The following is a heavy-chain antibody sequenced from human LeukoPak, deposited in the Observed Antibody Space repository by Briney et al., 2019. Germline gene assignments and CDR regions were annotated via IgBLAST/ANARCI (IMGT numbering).Heavy chain of an antibody. D-gene: IGHD4-11*01. V-gene: IGHV1-8*03. CDR2: MNPNSGNT. J-gene: IGHJ5*02. Sequence: ASVKVSCKASGYTFTSYDINWVRQATGQGLEWMGWMNPNSGNTGYAQKFQGRVTITRNTSISTAYMELSSLRSEDTAVYYCARGSDSNYHEDWFDPWGQGTLVTVSS. CDR3: ARGSDSNYHEDWFDP. CDR1: GYTFTSYD.